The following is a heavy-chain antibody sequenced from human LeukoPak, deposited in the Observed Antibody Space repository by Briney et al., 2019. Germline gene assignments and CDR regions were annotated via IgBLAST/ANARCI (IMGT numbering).Heavy chain of an antibody. D-gene: IGHD3-10*01. Sequence: PGGSLRLSCAASGFTFSSFGMHWVRQAPGKGLEWVAFIPYDGSNKYYADSVNGRFTISRDNSKSTLYLQMNSLIAEDPAVYYCANDRVVWFGEPLYMAVWGKGTTVTISS. CDR3: ANDRVVWFGEPLYMAV. V-gene: IGHV3-30*02. CDR1: GFTFSSFG. CDR2: IPYDGSNK. J-gene: IGHJ6*03.